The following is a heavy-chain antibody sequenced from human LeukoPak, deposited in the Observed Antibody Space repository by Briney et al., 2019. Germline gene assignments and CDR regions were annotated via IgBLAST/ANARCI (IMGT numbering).Heavy chain of an antibody. D-gene: IGHD3-10*01. CDR2: ISYDGSTK. V-gene: IGHV3-30*18. Sequence: PGGSLRLSCAASGFTFRRHAMHWVRQAPGKGLEWVAVISYDGSTKYYADSMKGRFTISRDNSENTLHLQMNSLGADDTAVYYCAKDRWFGELSHYYYGMDVWGQGTTVTVSS. CDR3: AKDRWFGELSHYYYGMDV. J-gene: IGHJ6*02. CDR1: GFTFRRHA.